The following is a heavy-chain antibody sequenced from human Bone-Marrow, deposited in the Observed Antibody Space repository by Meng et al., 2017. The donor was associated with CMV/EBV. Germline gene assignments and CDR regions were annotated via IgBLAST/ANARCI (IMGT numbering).Heavy chain of an antibody. J-gene: IGHJ4*02. V-gene: IGHV3-30-3*01. CDR1: GFTFSSYA. CDR2: ISYDGSNK. D-gene: IGHD2-2*01. Sequence: LSLTCAASGFTFSSYAMHWVRQAPGKGLEWVAVISYDGSNKYYADSVKGRFTISRDNSKNTLYLQMNSLRAEDTAVYYCARELYSDIVVVPAAPLDYWGQGTLVTVSS. CDR3: ARELYSDIVVVPAAPLDY.